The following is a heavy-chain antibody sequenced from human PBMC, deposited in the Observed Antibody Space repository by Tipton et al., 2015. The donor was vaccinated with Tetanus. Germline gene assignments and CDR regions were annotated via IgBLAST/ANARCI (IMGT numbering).Heavy chain of an antibody. J-gene: IGHJ5*02. V-gene: IGHV4-31*03. Sequence: TLSLTCTVSGGSISSGSYYWSWIRQHPGTGLEWIGYISYSASSHYSPTLKSRFTMSAETSKNQFSLKLRSVTGADTAIYYCATLKVVGRRAVRGSCFDPWGLGPLVTFSS. D-gene: IGHD2-2*01. CDR1: GGSISSGSYY. CDR3: ATLKVVGRRAVRGSCFDP. CDR2: ISYSASS.